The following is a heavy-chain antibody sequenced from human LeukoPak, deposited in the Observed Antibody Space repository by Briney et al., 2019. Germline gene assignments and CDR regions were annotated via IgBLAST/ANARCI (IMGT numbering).Heavy chain of an antibody. CDR2: ISCSSSYI. J-gene: IGHJ4*02. Sequence: PGGSLRLSCAASGFTFSSYSMNWVRQAPGKGLEWVSSISCSSSYIYYADSVKGRFTISRDNAKNSLYLQMNSLRAEDTAVYYCARGRYLTTGGGAAAGFLDYWGQGTLVTVSS. CDR1: GFTFSSYS. V-gene: IGHV3-21*01. D-gene: IGHD6-13*01. CDR3: ARGRYLTTGGGAAAGFLDY.